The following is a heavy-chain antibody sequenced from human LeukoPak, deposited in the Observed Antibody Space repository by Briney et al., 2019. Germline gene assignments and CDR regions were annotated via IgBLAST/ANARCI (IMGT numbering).Heavy chain of an antibody. CDR1: GFTFSDYY. D-gene: IGHD4-17*01. Sequence: GGSLRLSCAASGFTFSDYYMSWIRQAPGKGLEWVSYISSSGSTIYYADSVKGRFTISRDNAKNSLYLQMNSLRAEDTAVYYCARVDDYGDYEAGWFDPWGQGTLVTVSS. CDR3: ARVDDYGDYEAGWFDP. CDR2: ISSSGSTI. V-gene: IGHV3-11*01. J-gene: IGHJ5*02.